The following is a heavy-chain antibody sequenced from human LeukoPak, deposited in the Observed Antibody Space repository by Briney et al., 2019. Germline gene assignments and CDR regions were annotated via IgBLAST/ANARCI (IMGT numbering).Heavy chain of an antibody. D-gene: IGHD4-17*01. J-gene: IGHJ4*02. CDR3: ARDNYGEAKGDDY. Sequence: GGSLRLSCAASGFTFSNYNMNWVRQAPGKAMEWVSSITSSGTYIFYADSVKGRFTISRDNAKNSLYLQMDSLGPEDTAVYYCARDNYGEAKGDDYWGQGTLVTVSS. CDR1: GFTFSNYN. CDR2: ITSSGTYI. V-gene: IGHV3-21*04.